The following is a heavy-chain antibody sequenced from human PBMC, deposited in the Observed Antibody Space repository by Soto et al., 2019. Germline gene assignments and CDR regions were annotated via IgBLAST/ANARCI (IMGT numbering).Heavy chain of an antibody. D-gene: IGHD3-22*01. V-gene: IGHV3-30-3*01. CDR3: ASGYYDSCGCFGSD. CDR1: GFTFSSYA. CDR2: ISYDGSNK. Sequence: QVQLVESGGGVVQPGRSLRLSCAASGFTFSSYAMHWVRQAPGKGLEWVAVISYDGSNKYYADSVKGRFTISRDNSKNTLYLQMNSLRAEDTAVYYCASGYYDSCGCFGSDWGQGTLVTVSS. J-gene: IGHJ4*02.